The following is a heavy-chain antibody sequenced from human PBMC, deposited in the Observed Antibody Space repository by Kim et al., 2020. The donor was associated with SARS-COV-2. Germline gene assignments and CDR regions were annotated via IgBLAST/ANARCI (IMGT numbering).Heavy chain of an antibody. Sequence: SETLSLTCTVSGGSISSSSYYWGWIRQPPGKGLEWIGSIYYSGSTYYNPSLKSRVTISVDTSKNQFSLKLSSVTAADTAVYYCARQGGWLYYWGQGTLVNVSS. J-gene: IGHJ4*02. V-gene: IGHV4-39*01. CDR3: ARQGGWLYY. CDR1: GGSISSSSYY. D-gene: IGHD6-19*01. CDR2: IYYSGST.